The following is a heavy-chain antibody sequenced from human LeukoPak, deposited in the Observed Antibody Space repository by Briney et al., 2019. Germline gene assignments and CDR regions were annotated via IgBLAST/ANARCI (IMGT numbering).Heavy chain of an antibody. CDR3: ARNYYDRSGYPDAFDI. J-gene: IGHJ3*02. V-gene: IGHV4-31*03. CDR2: IYYSGST. Sequence: SQTLSLTCTVSGGSISSGGYYWSWIRQHPGKGLEWIGYIYYSGSTYYNPSLKSRVTISVDTSKNQFSLKLSSVTAADTAVYYCARNYYDRSGYPDAFDIWGQGTMVTVSS. D-gene: IGHD3-22*01. CDR1: GGSISSGGYY.